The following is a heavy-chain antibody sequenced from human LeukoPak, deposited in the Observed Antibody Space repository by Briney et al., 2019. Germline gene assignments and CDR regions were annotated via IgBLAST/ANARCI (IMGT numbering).Heavy chain of an antibody. CDR1: GYSISSGYY. V-gene: IGHV4-38-2*01. Sequence: SETLSLTCAVSGYSISSGYYWGWIRQPPGKGLEWIGSIYHSVSTYYNPSLKSRVTISVDTSKNQFSLKLSSVAAADTAVYYCARAAGYCSGGSCYSRDHWFAPWGQGPLVTVSS. J-gene: IGHJ5*02. CDR2: IYHSVST. D-gene: IGHD2-15*01. CDR3: ARAAGYCSGGSCYSRDHWFAP.